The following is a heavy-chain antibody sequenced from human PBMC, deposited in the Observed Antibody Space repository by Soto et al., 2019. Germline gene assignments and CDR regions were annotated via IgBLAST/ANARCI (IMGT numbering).Heavy chain of an antibody. V-gene: IGHV1-69*02. CDR1: GGTFSSYT. CDR2: IIPNNGIA. CDR3: AKADSNYAGRFSYYYMDV. J-gene: IGHJ6*03. D-gene: IGHD4-4*01. Sequence: SVKVSCKASGGTFSSYTISWVRQAPGQGLEWMGRIIPNNGIANYAQKFQGKVTMTTDKSTSTAYMELSNLRSDDTAVYYCAKADSNYAGRFSYYYMDVWGTGTMVTVSS.